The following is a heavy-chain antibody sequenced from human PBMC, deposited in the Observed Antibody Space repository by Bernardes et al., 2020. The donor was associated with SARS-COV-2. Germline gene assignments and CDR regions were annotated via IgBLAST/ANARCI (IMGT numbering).Heavy chain of an antibody. CDR3: ARVIGLARGVEDAFDI. D-gene: IGHD3-10*01. V-gene: IGHV3-73*01. Sequence: GGSLRLSCAASGFIFSGSPIHWVRQSSGKGLEWVGQIKPKTNSYATEYGTSVKGRFMITRHDSKNTAFLQMNSLKTEDTGVYYCARVIGLARGVEDAFDIWGRGTLVTVS. CDR1: GFIFSGSP. CDR2: IKPKTNSYAT. J-gene: IGHJ3*02.